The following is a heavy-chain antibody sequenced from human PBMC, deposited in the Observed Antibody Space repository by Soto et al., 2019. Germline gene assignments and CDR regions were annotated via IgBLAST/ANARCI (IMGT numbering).Heavy chain of an antibody. J-gene: IGHJ4*02. V-gene: IGHV5-10-1*01. Sequence: LRESLRISCKGSGYSFTSYWISWVRQMPGKGLEWMGRIDPSDSYTNYSPSFQGHVTISADKSISTAYLQWSSLKASDTAMYYCARHPTSIHIYSYGSRYFDYCGQGTLVIVSS. CDR3: ARHPTSIHIYSYGSRYFDY. CDR1: GYSFTSYW. D-gene: IGHD5-18*01. CDR2: IDPSDSYT.